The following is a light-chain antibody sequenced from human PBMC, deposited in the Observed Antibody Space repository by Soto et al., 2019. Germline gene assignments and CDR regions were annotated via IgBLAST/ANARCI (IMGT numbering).Light chain of an antibody. CDR2: DAS. J-gene: IGKJ1*01. Sequence: EVVLTQSPATLSLSPGERATLSCRASQSVGTFLAWYQQKPGQSPRLVFYDASNRASGIPARFSGSGSGTTFTLTISSLEPEDFAVYYCQQYGNSPRTFGQGTKVELK. CDR1: QSVGTF. V-gene: IGKV3-11*01. CDR3: QQYGNSPRT.